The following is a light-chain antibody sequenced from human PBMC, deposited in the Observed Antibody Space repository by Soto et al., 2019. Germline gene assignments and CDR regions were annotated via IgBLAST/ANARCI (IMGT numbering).Light chain of an antibody. CDR2: EVS. V-gene: IGLV2-8*01. CDR3: SSYGGSNXVV. Sequence: QSALTQPPSASGSPGQSVTISCTGSSSDVGGYNYVSWYQQHPGKAPKLMIYEVSKRPSGVPDRLSGSKSGNTASLTVSGLQAEDEADYYCSSYGGSNXVVXXXGTKLXXL. CDR1: SSDVGGYNY. J-gene: IGLJ2*01.